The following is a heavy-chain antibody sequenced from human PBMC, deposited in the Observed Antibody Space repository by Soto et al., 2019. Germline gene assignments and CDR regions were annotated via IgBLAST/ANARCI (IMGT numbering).Heavy chain of an antibody. Sequence: GGSLRLSCAASGFTFSSYAMSWVRQAPGKGLEWVSGISGSGGSTYYADSVKGRFTISRDNSKNTLYLQMNSLRVEDTAVYYCAKDSSPTVTTPRDWFDPWGQGTLVTVSS. D-gene: IGHD4-17*01. CDR1: GFTFSSYA. CDR2: ISGSGGST. J-gene: IGHJ5*02. CDR3: AKDSSPTVTTPRDWFDP. V-gene: IGHV3-23*01.